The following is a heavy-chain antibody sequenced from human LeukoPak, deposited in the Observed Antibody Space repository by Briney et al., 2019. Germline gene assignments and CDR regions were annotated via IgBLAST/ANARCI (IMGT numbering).Heavy chain of an antibody. V-gene: IGHV4-59*01. CDR2: MHYSGST. CDR3: ARWILYSSGSYSDY. CDR1: GGSISSYY. J-gene: IGHJ4*02. D-gene: IGHD3-10*01. Sequence: SETLSLTCTVPGGSISSYYGSWSRQPPGKGLEWIGYMHYSGSTNYNPSLKSRVTISVDTSKNQFSLKLSSVTAADTAVYYCARWILYSSGSYSDYWGQGTLVTVSS.